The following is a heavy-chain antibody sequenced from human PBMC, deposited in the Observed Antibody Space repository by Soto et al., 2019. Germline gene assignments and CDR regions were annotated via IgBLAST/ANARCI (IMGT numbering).Heavy chain of an antibody. CDR2: ISDTGSSH. V-gene: IGHV3-30*18. Sequence: HLGGSLRLSCVGSGFTFSSYGMHWVRQAPGKGLECVAVISDTGSSHYYAASVEGRFTISRENSKNTLSLHMDRLRVEDTAVYYCAKDRGGDCPDNSCYFGADYWGQGTPVTVSS. CDR1: GFTFSSYG. CDR3: AKDRGGDCPDNSCYFGADY. J-gene: IGHJ4*02. D-gene: IGHD2-2*01.